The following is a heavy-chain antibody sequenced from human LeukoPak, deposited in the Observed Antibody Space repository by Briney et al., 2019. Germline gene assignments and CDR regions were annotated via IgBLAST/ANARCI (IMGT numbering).Heavy chain of an antibody. Sequence: GASVKVSCKASGYTFTAYYIHWVRQAPGQRLEWMGWINPNGGGTKYAQDFQGRATMTIDTSINTSYMQPNSLTSDDTAVYYCARDLRQQLILGWLDPWGQGTLVTVSS. V-gene: IGHV1-2*02. D-gene: IGHD6-13*01. CDR2: INPNGGGT. J-gene: IGHJ5*02. CDR1: GYTFTAYY. CDR3: ARDLRQQLILGWLDP.